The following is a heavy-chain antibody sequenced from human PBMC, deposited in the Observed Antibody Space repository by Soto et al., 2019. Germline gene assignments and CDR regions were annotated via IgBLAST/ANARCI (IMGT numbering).Heavy chain of an antibody. CDR2: IYYSGST. CDR3: GRHHSDFWYAP. V-gene: IGHV4-39*01. CDR1: GGSISSSSYF. Sequence: TSETLSLTCSVSGGSISSSSYFWGWIRQPPGKGLEWIGSIYYSGSTYYNPSLKSRVTVSVDTSKNQFSLKLSSVTAADTAVYYCGRHHSDFWYAPSGQGTLVPVSS. D-gene: IGHD4-4*01. J-gene: IGHJ5*01.